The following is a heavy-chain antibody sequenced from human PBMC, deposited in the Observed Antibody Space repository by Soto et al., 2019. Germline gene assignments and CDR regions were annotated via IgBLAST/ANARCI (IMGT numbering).Heavy chain of an antibody. D-gene: IGHD2-2*01. CDR3: TTEEIVSAGIYFDY. CDR2: IKSKTDGETT. CDR1: GFTFSNAW. Sequence: VHLVESGGGLIKPGGSLRLSCAASGFTFSNAWMVWVRQAPGKGLEWIGLIKSKTDGETTAYAAPVKGRFTISRDDSKNTVYLQMDSLKAEDTGVYYCTTEEIVSAGIYFDYWGQGTLVTVSS. V-gene: IGHV3-15*01. J-gene: IGHJ4*02.